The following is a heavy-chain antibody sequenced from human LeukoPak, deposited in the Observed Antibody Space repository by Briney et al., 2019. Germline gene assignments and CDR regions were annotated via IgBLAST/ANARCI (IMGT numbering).Heavy chain of an antibody. CDR3: ANGIAAAGGCNY. V-gene: IGHV4-39*01. CDR2: IYYSGST. CDR1: GGSISSSSYY. D-gene: IGHD6-13*01. J-gene: IGHJ4*02. Sequence: SETLSLTCTVSGGSISSSSYYWGWIRQPPGKGLEWIGSIYYSGSTYYNPSLKSRVTISVDTSKNQCSLKLSSVTAADTAVYYCANGIAAAGGCNYWGQGTLVTVSS.